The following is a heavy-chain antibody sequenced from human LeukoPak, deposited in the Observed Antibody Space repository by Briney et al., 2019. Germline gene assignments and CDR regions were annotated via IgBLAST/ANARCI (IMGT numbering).Heavy chain of an antibody. CDR1: GFTFSSYS. CDR3: ARGEDSGYDLRYYYYYMDV. CDR2: ISSSSSYI. J-gene: IGHJ6*03. V-gene: IGHV3-21*01. Sequence: GGSLRLSCAASGFTFSSYSMNWVRQAPGKGLEWVSSISSSSSYIYYADSVKGRFTISRDNAKNSLYLQMNSLRAEDTAVYYCARGEDSGYDLRYYYYYMDVWGKGTTVTVFS. D-gene: IGHD5-12*01.